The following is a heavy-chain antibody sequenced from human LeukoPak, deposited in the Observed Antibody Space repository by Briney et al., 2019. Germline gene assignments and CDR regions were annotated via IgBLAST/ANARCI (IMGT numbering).Heavy chain of an antibody. D-gene: IGHD5-18*01. Sequence: SEPLSLTCAAFGGSFSGYYWSWFGQPPGKGLEGMGEINHSGSTNYNPSLKSRVTISVDTSKNQFSLKLSSVTAADTAVYYCARRGRGYSCGSRYFDYWGQGTLVTVSS. J-gene: IGHJ4*02. CDR1: GGSFSGYY. V-gene: IGHV4-34*01. CDR2: INHSGST. CDR3: ARRGRGYSCGSRYFDY.